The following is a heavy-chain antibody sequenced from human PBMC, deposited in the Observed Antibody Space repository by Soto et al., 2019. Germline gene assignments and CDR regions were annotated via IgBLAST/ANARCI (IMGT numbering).Heavy chain of an antibody. CDR2: ISGSGGST. V-gene: IGHV3-23*01. CDR1: GFTFSTSA. Sequence: EVQLLESGGGLVQPGGSLRLSCAASGFTFSTSAMTWVRQAPGKGLEWVSTISGSGGSTFYTDSVKGRFTISRDNFRNTLYMEMNSLRGEDTAIYYCARGLWGIEVTQAFDIWGQGTMVTVSS. D-gene: IGHD6-19*01. J-gene: IGHJ3*02. CDR3: ARGLWGIEVTQAFDI.